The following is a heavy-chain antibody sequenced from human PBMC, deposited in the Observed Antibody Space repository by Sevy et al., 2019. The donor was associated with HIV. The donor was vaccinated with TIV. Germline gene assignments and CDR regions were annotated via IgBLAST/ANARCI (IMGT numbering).Heavy chain of an antibody. CDR2: IKQDGSVK. CDR1: GFMFNSYS. CDR3: VRAIAADGSF. Sequence: GGSLRLSCTASGFMFNSYSMNWVRQAPGKGLEWVANIKQDGSVKYYVDSVKGRFTISRDNARNLLYLQMNSLRVEDTALYYCVRAIAADGSFWGQGTLVTVSS. D-gene: IGHD6-13*01. V-gene: IGHV3-7*01. J-gene: IGHJ4*02.